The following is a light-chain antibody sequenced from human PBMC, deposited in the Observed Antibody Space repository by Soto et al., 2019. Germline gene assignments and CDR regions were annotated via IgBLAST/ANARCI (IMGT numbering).Light chain of an antibody. J-gene: IGLJ1*01. V-gene: IGLV2-14*01. CDR3: SSYTSSIIHYV. Sequence: QSALTQPASVSGSPGQSITISCTGTSLDVGGYNYVSWYQQHPGKAPKLMIFEVSNRPSGVSYRFSGSKSGNTASLTISGLQAEDEADYYCSSYTSSIIHYVFGTGTKVTVL. CDR2: EVS. CDR1: SLDVGGYNY.